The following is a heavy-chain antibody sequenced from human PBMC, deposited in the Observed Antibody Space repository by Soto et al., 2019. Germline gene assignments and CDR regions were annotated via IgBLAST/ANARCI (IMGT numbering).Heavy chain of an antibody. D-gene: IGHD6-19*01. CDR2: IYYSGST. CDR3: ATLGSSRGWDGWFDP. J-gene: IGHJ5*02. Sequence: SETLSLTCTVSGGSISSGGYYWSWIRQHPGKGLEWIGYIYYSGSTYYNPSLKSRVTISVDTSKNQLSLKLSSVTAADTAVYYCATLGSSRGWDGWFDPWGQGTLVTVSS. CDR1: GGSISSGGYY. V-gene: IGHV4-31*03.